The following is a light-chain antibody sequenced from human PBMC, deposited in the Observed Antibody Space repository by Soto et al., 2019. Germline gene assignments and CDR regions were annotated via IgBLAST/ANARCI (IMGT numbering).Light chain of an antibody. CDR2: LAT. CDR1: QIIGTY. V-gene: IGKV1-39*01. CDR3: QQSYSTPPYT. Sequence: DIPMTQSPSSLSASVGARVTITCPASQIIGTYVNWYPHKPGKAPKLLIYLATSLQSGVPLRFSGSGSGTDFTLTISSLQPEDFATYYCQQSYSTPPYTFGQGNKLEMK. J-gene: IGKJ2*01.